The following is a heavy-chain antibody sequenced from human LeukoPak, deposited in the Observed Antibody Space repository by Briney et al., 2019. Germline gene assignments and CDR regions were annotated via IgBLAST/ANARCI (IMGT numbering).Heavy chain of an antibody. CDR2: SSASNGNT. CDR1: GYTFTSFG. Sequence: GASAKVSCKASGYTFTSFGIAWVRQAPGQGLEWVGWSSASNGNTKYAQKFQGRVAMTTDTSTSTAYMELSSLRSDDTAVYYCARVNSPYYNILTGYFYWGQGTLVTVSS. J-gene: IGHJ4*02. CDR3: ARVNSPYYNILTGYFY. V-gene: IGHV1-18*01. D-gene: IGHD3-9*01.